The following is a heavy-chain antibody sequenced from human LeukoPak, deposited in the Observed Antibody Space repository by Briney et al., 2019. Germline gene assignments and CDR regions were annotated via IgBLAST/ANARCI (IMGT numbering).Heavy chain of an antibody. V-gene: IGHV4-39*07. CDR3: ANIWFGDLNYYMDV. CDR1: GGSISSSGYY. Sequence: SETLSLTCTVSGGSISSSGYYWGWIRQPPGKGLEWIGNIYYVGSTYYNPSLKSRVTISVDTSKNQFSLKLSSVTAADTAVYYCANIWFGDLNYYMDVWGKGTTVTVSS. CDR2: IYYVGST. D-gene: IGHD3-10*01. J-gene: IGHJ6*03.